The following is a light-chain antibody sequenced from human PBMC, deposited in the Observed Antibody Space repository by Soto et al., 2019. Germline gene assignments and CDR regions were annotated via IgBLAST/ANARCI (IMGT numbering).Light chain of an antibody. V-gene: IGKV3-20*01. CDR1: QSVSSSF. CDR3: QQYGSSPPWT. J-gene: IGKJ1*01. Sequence: EIVLTQSPGTLSLSPGERATLSCRASQSVSSSFLAWYQQKPGQAPRLLIYGASSRATGIPDMFSGSGCGADFTLTISRLEPEDFAVYYCQQYGSSPPWTFGQGTKVEIK. CDR2: GAS.